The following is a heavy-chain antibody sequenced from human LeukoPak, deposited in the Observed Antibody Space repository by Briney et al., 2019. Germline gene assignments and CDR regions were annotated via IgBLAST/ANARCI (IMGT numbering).Heavy chain of an antibody. CDR3: AKDSPVVVVAATPGMGDY. Sequence: GGSLRLSCAASGFTFSSYGMHWVRQAPGKGLEWVAFIRYDGSNKYYADSVKGRFTISRDNSKNTLYLQMNSLRAEDTAVYYCAKDSPVVVVAATPGMGDYWGQGTLVTVSS. V-gene: IGHV3-30*02. D-gene: IGHD2-15*01. CDR2: IRYDGSNK. CDR1: GFTFSSYG. J-gene: IGHJ4*02.